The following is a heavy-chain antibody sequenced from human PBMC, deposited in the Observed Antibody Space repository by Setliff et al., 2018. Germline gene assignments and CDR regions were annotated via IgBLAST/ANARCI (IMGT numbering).Heavy chain of an antibody. D-gene: IGHD3-3*01. CDR2: IYYSGNT. CDR3: ARGKTFFGAFIRAFDI. CDR1: GGSIDSHY. V-gene: IGHV4-59*11. Sequence: PSETLSLTCSVSGGSIDSHYWSWIRQPPGKGLEWIGSIYYSGNTNYNPSLKSRDTISIDTSKNQFSLKLSSVTAADTAVYHCARGKTFFGAFIRAFDIWGQGRMVTVSS. J-gene: IGHJ3*02.